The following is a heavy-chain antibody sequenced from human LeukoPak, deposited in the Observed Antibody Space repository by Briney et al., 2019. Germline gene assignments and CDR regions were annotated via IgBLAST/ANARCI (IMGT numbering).Heavy chain of an antibody. D-gene: IGHD6-13*01. J-gene: IGHJ3*02. V-gene: IGHV3-30*04. CDR1: GFTFSSYA. CDR3: AKTIAAAGLDFTGDAFDI. Sequence: GSLRLSCAASGFTFSSYAMHWVRQVPGKGLEWVAVISYDGSNKYYADSVKGRFTISRDNSKNTLYLQMNSLRAEDTAVYYCAKTIAAAGLDFTGDAFDIWGQGTMVTVSS. CDR2: ISYDGSNK.